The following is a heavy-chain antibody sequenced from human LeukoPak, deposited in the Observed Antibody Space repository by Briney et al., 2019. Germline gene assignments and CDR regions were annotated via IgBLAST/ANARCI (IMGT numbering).Heavy chain of an antibody. CDR3: ASVYCSGGTCSYFDD. Sequence: GRSLRLSCSASGFTFSSYWMSWVRQAPGKGLEWVANIKPDGSVAYYVYSVKGRFTLSRDNARNSLYLQMNSLRAEDTAVYYCASVYCSGGTCSYFDDWGQGTLVTVSS. V-gene: IGHV3-7*01. CDR1: GFTFSSYW. CDR2: IKPDGSVA. D-gene: IGHD2-15*01. J-gene: IGHJ4*02.